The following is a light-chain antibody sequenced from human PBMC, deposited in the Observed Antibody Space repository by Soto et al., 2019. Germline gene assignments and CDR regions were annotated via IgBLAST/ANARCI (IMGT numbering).Light chain of an antibody. CDR3: QQYNDWPPWT. V-gene: IGKV3-15*01. J-gene: IGKJ1*01. Sequence: EIVVTQSPATLSVSQGERATLSCRASQSVNTNFAWYQQKPGQAPRLLIYGASTRATGIPARFSGSGSGTEFTLTISSLQSEDFAVYYCQQYNDWPPWTFGQGTKVDIK. CDR2: GAS. CDR1: QSVNTN.